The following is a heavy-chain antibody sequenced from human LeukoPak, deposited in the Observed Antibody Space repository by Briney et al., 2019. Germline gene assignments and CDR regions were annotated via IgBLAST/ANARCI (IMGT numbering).Heavy chain of an antibody. CDR1: GGTFSRYA. Sequence: SVKVSCKASGGTFSRYAISWVRQAPGQGLEWMGEIIPIFVTANYAQKFQGRVTITTDESTRTAYMELSRLRSEDTAVYYCATQLELVRFDPWGQGTLVTVSS. J-gene: IGHJ5*02. D-gene: IGHD1-1*01. CDR3: ATQLELVRFDP. V-gene: IGHV1-69*05. CDR2: IIPIFVTA.